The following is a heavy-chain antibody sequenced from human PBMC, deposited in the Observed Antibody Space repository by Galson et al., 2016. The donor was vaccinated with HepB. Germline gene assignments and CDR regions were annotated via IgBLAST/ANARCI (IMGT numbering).Heavy chain of an antibody. D-gene: IGHD2-2*01. J-gene: IGHJ5*02. Sequence: SVKVSCKASRGTFGTDPIKWLRQAPGQGLEHIGGIIPISGIADYAQKFQDRVTITADVSTDTAYMDLSILTSEDTAIYYCVRELDKGIVLEPGPIRILDPWGQGTLVSVSA. CDR2: IIPISGIA. CDR3: VRELDKGIVLEPGPIRILDP. V-gene: IGHV1-69*13. CDR1: RGTFGTDP.